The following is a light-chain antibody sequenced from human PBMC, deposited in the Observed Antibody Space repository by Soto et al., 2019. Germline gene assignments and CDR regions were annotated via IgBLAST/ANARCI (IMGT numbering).Light chain of an antibody. CDR3: QQYFRPWT. J-gene: IGKJ1*01. CDR1: QSVLYSSNNKNY. V-gene: IGKV4-1*01. Sequence: DIVMTQSPDSLAVSLGERATINCKSSQSVLYSSNNKNYLAWYQQKPGQPPKLLIYWASTRESGVPDRVSGSGCGTDFTLTISSLQAEDVAVYYCQQYFRPWTFGQGTKVVIK. CDR2: WAS.